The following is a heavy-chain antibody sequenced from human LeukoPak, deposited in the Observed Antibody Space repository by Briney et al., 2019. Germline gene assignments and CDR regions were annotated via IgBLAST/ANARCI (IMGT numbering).Heavy chain of an antibody. CDR3: ARDDNSGYYSGP. D-gene: IGHD3-22*01. J-gene: IGHJ5*02. V-gene: IGHV1-18*01. Sequence: ASVKVSCKASGYSFTSYGISWVRQAPGQGLEWMGWISAYNGNTNYAQRLQGRVTMTTDTSTSTAYMELRSLTSDDTAVYYCARDDNSGYYSGPWGQGTLVTVSS. CDR2: ISAYNGNT. CDR1: GYSFTSYG.